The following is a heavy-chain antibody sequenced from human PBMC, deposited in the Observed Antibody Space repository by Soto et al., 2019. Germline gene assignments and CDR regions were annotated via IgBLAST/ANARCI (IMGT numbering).Heavy chain of an antibody. J-gene: IGHJ5*02. Sequence: EVQLVESGGALVQPGGSLRLSCAASGFTLSSNYMTWVRQAPGKGLEWVSVIYSGGKTYYADSVKGRFTISRDNSMNTLYLQMNSLRAEDTAVYYCARVWFGENNWFDPWGQGTLVTVSS. V-gene: IGHV3-66*01. CDR2: IYSGGKT. CDR1: GFTLSSNY. D-gene: IGHD3-10*01. CDR3: ARVWFGENNWFDP.